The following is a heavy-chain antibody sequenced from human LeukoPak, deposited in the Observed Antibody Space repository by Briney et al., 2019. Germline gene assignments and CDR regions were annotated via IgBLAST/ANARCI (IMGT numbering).Heavy chain of an antibody. D-gene: IGHD3-22*01. J-gene: IGHJ4*02. Sequence: PGGSLRLSCAAPGFTFSSYEMNWVRQAPGKGLEWVSYISSSGSTIYYADSVKGRFTISRDNAKNSLYLQMNSLRAEDTAVYYCARDLYYYDSSGYYHHYFDYWGQGTLVTVSS. V-gene: IGHV3-48*03. CDR3: ARDLYYYDSSGYYHHYFDY. CDR1: GFTFSSYE. CDR2: ISSSGSTI.